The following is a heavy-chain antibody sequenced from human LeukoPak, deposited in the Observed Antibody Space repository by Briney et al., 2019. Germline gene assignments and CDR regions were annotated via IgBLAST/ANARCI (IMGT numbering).Heavy chain of an antibody. CDR1: GYTFTSYG. CDR3: ARSSHCSGGSCYFVDY. Sequence: ASVKVSCKASGYTFTSYGISWVRQAPGQGLEWMGWMNPNSGNTGYAQKFQGRVTITRNTSISTAYMELSSLRSEDTAVYYCARSSHCSGGSCYFVDYWGQGTQVTVSS. J-gene: IGHJ4*02. D-gene: IGHD2-15*01. V-gene: IGHV1-8*03. CDR2: MNPNSGNT.